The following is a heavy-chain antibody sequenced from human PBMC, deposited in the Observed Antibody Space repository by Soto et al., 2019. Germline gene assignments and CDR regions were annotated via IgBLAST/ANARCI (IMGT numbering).Heavy chain of an antibody. CDR2: IYYTGST. J-gene: IGHJ4*02. Sequence: IRQPPGKGLEWIGSIYYTGSTYYNPSLKSRVTISVDTSKNQFSLKLSSVTAEDTAVYYCARDLAFGLSDYWGQGTLVTVSS. V-gene: IGHV4-39*02. CDR3: ARDLAFGLSDY. D-gene: IGHD3-10*01.